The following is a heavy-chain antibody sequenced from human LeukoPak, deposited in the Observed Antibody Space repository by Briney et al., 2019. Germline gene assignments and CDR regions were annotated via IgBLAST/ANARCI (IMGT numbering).Heavy chain of an antibody. CDR3: AKGVRGVIAYYFDF. D-gene: IGHD3-10*01. CDR1: GFDFADAW. V-gene: IGHV3-30*18. CDR2: ISSDGSDK. J-gene: IGHJ4*02. Sequence: GGSLRLSCAASGFDFADAWMSWVRQAPGKGLEWVAVISSDGSDKYYADSGKGRFTISRDNSKNQLYLQINSLRTEDTAVYYCAKGVRGVIAYYFDFWGQGTLVTVSS.